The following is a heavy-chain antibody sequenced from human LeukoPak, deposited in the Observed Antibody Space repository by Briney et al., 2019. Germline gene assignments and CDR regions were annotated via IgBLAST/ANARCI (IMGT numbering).Heavy chain of an antibody. D-gene: IGHD1-26*01. Sequence: PSETLSLTCTVSGYSISSGYYWGWIRQPPGKGLEWIGSIYHSGSTYYNPSLKSRVTISVDTSKNQFSLKLSSVTAADTAVYYCARDWGPIVGATPDAFDIWGQGTMVTVSS. CDR3: ARDWGPIVGATPDAFDI. V-gene: IGHV4-38-2*02. CDR1: GYSISSGYY. CDR2: IYHSGST. J-gene: IGHJ3*02.